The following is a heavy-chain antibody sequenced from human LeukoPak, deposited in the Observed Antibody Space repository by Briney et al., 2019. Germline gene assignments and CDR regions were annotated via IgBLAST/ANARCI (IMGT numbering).Heavy chain of an antibody. D-gene: IGHD6-6*01. V-gene: IGHV5-51*01. CDR1: GYSFTNYW. Sequence: GESLKISCKGSGYSFTNYWIGWVRQMPGKGLEWMGIIYPGDSDTRYSPSFQGQVSISADKSIDTAYLQWSSLKASDTAMYYCARLQRIAGRPEFDYWGQGTLVTVSS. CDR2: IYPGDSDT. CDR3: ARLQRIAGRPEFDY. J-gene: IGHJ4*02.